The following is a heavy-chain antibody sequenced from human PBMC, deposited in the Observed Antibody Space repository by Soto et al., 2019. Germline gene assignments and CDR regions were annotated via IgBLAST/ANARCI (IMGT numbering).Heavy chain of an antibody. J-gene: IGHJ4*02. CDR3: ARATSFSGHHGY. V-gene: IGHV4-31*03. CDR1: GGSFSSGGYY. D-gene: IGHD2-8*02. CDR2: XXYXGXX. Sequence: SETLSLTCTVSGGSFSSGGYYWSWIRQLTGKGLEWXGYXXYXGXXXYXXSLKSRFAISLDTSKNQFSLKLSSVTAADTAVYYCARATSFSGHHGYWGQGTLVTVSS.